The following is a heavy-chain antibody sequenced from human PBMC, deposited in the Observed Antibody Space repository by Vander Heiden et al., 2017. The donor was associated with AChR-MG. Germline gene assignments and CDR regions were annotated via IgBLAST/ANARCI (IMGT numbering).Heavy chain of an antibody. J-gene: IGHJ4*02. V-gene: IGHV3-30*02. Sequence: QVQLVESGGGVVQPGGSLRLSWSASGFTCSSYGVHWVRQAPGKGLEWVAFIRYDGSNKYYADSVKGRFTISRDNSKNTLYLQMNSLRAEDTAVYYCAKIVVVVAADIWGQGTLVTVSS. CDR3: AKIVVVVAADI. CDR2: IRYDGSNK. D-gene: IGHD2-15*01. CDR1: GFTCSSYG.